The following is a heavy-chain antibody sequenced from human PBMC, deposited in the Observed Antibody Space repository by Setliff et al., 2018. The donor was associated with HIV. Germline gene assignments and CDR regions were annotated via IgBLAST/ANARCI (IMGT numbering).Heavy chain of an antibody. V-gene: IGHV4-34*01. Sequence: SETLSLTCAVYGGSFSGHYWSWIRQTPGKGLEWIGDISHSESTNYNPSLKSRVTISVDTSKNQFSLRLTSVTAADTAVYFCARGSRSPLVNKFRVTPAFDYWGQGTLVTVSS. CDR2: ISHSEST. D-gene: IGHD2-21*02. CDR1: GGSFSGHY. J-gene: IGHJ4*01. CDR3: ARGSRSPLVNKFRVTPAFDY.